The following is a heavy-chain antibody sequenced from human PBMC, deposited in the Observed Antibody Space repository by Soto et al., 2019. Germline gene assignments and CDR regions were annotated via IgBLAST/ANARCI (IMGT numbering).Heavy chain of an antibody. CDR3: AVWFGESLKNWFDP. CDR2: INHSGST. Sequence: SETLSLTCAVFGGSFSGYYWSWIRQPPGKGLEWIGEINHSGSTNYNPSLKSRVTISVDTSKNQFSLKLSSVTAADTAVYYCAVWFGESLKNWFDPWGQGTLVTVSS. D-gene: IGHD3-10*01. V-gene: IGHV4-34*01. CDR1: GGSFSGYY. J-gene: IGHJ5*02.